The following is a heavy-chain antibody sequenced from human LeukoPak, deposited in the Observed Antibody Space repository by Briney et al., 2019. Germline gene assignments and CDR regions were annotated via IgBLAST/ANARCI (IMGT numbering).Heavy chain of an antibody. V-gene: IGHV3-21*01. CDR2: ISSSSSYI. Sequence: PGGSLRLSCAASEFTFSSYSMNWVRQAPGKGLEWVSSISSSSSYIYYADSVKGRFTISRDNAKNSLYLQMNSLRAEDTAVYYCARGWFGELFTHYYGMDVWGKGTTVTVSS. CDR1: EFTFSSYS. D-gene: IGHD3-10*01. CDR3: ARGWFGELFTHYYGMDV. J-gene: IGHJ6*04.